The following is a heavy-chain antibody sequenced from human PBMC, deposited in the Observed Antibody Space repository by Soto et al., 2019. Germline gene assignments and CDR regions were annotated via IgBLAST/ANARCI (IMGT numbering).Heavy chain of an antibody. CDR2: IYPGDSDK. CDR3: ARSGSGTYERSKYYFYGMDV. V-gene: IGHV5-51*01. CDR1: GYTFTTYW. J-gene: IGHJ6*02. Sequence: PGGALKISFKGSGYTFTTYWIAWGRQMPGKGLGVRGIIYPGDSDKKYSPSFQGQVTISADKSISTAYLQWSNLKASDSATYYCARSGSGTYERSKYYFYGMDVWGQGATVTVSS. D-gene: IGHD3-10*01.